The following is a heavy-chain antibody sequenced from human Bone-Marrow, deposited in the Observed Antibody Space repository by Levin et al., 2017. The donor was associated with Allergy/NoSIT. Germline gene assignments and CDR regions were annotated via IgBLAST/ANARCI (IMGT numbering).Heavy chain of an antibody. CDR2: ITWNRGKK. CDR3: VKDISGEGSNFDH. CDR1: GFNVDDYA. V-gene: IGHV3-9*01. Sequence: GGSLRLSCAVSGFNVDDYAMHWVRQAPGKGLEWVSGITWNRGKKDYADSVMGRFTISRDSVKNSLYLEMNSLRGEDTALYYCVKDISGEGSNFDHWGQGTLVTVSS. D-gene: IGHD7-27*01. J-gene: IGHJ4*02.